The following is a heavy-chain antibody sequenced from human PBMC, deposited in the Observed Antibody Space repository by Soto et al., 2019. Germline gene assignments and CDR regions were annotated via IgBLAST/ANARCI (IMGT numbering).Heavy chain of an antibody. CDR2: IIPILGIA. Sequence: QVQLVQSGAEVKKPGSSVKVSCKASGGTFSNYTISWVRQAPGQGLEWMGRIIPILGIANYAQKFQGRVTITADKSTSTAYMELSRLRSEDTAVYYCARDLGIAAAGTVGFDYWGQGTLVTVSS. V-gene: IGHV1-69*08. CDR3: ARDLGIAAAGTVGFDY. CDR1: GGTFSNYT. D-gene: IGHD6-13*01. J-gene: IGHJ4*02.